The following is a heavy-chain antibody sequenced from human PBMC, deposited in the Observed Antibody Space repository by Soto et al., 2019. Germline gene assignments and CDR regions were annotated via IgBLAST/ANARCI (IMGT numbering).Heavy chain of an antibody. CDR3: ARERSAAGTGWFDP. Sequence: QVQLVQSGAEVKKPGASVKVSCKSSGYTFTSNDINGVRQATGQGLEWMGWMNPNSGNTGYAQKFQGRVTMTRNTSISTAYMELSSLRSEDTAVYYCARERSAAGTGWFDPWGQGTLVTVSS. J-gene: IGHJ5*02. CDR2: MNPNSGNT. CDR1: GYTFTSND. V-gene: IGHV1-8*01. D-gene: IGHD6-13*01.